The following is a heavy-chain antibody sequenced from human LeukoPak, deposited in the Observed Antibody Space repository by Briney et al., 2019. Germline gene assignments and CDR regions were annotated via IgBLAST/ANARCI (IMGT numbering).Heavy chain of an antibody. V-gene: IGHV4-59*08. J-gene: IGHJ3*02. CDR2: VYYSGST. D-gene: IGHD2-21*02. Sequence: PSETLSLTCTVSGGSISYYYWSWIRQPPGKGLEWIGYVYYSGSTSYNPSLKSRVTISLDTSKHQFSLKLNSVTAADTAVYYCARHASCGGDCFGGAFEIWGQGTMVTVSS. CDR3: ARHASCGGDCFGGAFEI. CDR1: GGSISYYY.